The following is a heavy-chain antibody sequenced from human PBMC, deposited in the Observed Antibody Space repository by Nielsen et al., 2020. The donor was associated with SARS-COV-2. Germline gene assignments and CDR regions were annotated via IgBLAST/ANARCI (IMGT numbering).Heavy chain of an antibody. Sequence: GGSLRLSCAASGFTLSDFYMTWIRQTPRKGLEWISYITNTGAEYYADSVKGRFTITRDNAQSSLYLLMNNLRAEDTAVYYFASSGWLDYWGQGTRVTVSS. V-gene: IGHV3-11*04. D-gene: IGHD6-19*01. CDR2: ITNTGAE. J-gene: IGHJ4*02. CDR1: GFTLSDFY. CDR3: ASSGWLDY.